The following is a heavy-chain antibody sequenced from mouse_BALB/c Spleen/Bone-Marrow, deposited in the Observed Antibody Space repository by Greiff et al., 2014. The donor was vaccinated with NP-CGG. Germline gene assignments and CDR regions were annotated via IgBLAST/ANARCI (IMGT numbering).Heavy chain of an antibody. D-gene: IGHD2-1*01. V-gene: IGHV14-3*02. CDR2: IDPANGNT. Sequence: EVQLQQSGAELVKPGASVKLSCTASGFNIKDTYMHWVKQRPEQGLEWIGRIDPANGNTKYDPKFQGKATITADTSSNTAYLQLSSLTSEDTAVYYCARNGNYGAWFAYWGQGTRVTVSA. CDR1: GFNIKDTY. J-gene: IGHJ3*01. CDR3: ARNGNYGAWFAY.